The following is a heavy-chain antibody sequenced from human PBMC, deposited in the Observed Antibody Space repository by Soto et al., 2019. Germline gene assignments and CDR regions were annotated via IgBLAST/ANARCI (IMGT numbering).Heavy chain of an antibody. CDR3: VRGGNPYHYATSGPGTFDK. V-gene: IGHV4-30-4*01. CDR2: TSFSGYT. CDR1: GDSVSSGDSY. D-gene: IGHD1-26*01. Sequence: QVQLQESGPGLVKPSQTLSLTCSVSGDSVSSGDSYWSWIRQPPGKALEWIGYTSFSGYTSYSPSLKSRVTISVDMSKSQFSLRLTSMTAADTAVYYCVRGGNPYHYATSGPGTFDKWGQGTMVSVSS. J-gene: IGHJ4*02.